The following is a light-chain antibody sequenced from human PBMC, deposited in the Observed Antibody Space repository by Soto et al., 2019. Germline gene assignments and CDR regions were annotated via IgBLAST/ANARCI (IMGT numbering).Light chain of an antibody. CDR3: SSYTRSTVLV. CDR1: SSDVGGYNY. V-gene: IGLV2-14*01. CDR2: EVS. Sequence: QSALTQPASVSGSPGQSITISCTGTSSDVGGYNYVSWYQQHPGKAPKVMIYEVSNRPSGVSNPFSGSKSGNTAPLTISGLQAGDGADYYGSSYTRSTVLVFGGGPKLT. J-gene: IGLJ3*02.